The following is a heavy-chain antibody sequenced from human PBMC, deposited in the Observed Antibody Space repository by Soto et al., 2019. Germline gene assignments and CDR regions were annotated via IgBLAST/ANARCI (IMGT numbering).Heavy chain of an antibody. CDR3: ARAGGRFGELLGYY. CDR1: SGSISSSNW. V-gene: IGHV4-4*02. J-gene: IGHJ4*02. Sequence: QVQLQESGPGLVKPSGTLSLTCAVSSGSISSSNWWSWVRQPPVKGLEWIGEIYHSGSTNYNPSLKSRVTISVDKSKNQFSLKLSSVTAADTAVYYCARAGGRFGELLGYYWGQGTLVTVSS. CDR2: IYHSGST. D-gene: IGHD3-10*01.